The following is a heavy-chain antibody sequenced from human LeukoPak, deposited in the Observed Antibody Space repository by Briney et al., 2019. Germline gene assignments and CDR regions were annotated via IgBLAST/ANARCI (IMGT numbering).Heavy chain of an antibody. CDR3: ARDHYCSGGSCYDSNDAFDI. CDR1: GGSITSSSYY. D-gene: IGHD2-15*01. J-gene: IGHJ3*02. V-gene: IGHV4-39*01. CDR2: IYYSGST. Sequence: SETLSLTCTVSGGSITSSSYYWGWIRQPPGKGLEWIGSIYYSGSTYYNPSLKSRVTISVDTSKNQFSLKLSSVTAAGTAVYYCARDHYCSGGSCYDSNDAFDIWGQGKMVTVSS.